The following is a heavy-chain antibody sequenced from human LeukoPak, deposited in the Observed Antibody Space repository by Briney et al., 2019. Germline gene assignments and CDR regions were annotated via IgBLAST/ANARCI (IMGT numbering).Heavy chain of an antibody. D-gene: IGHD3-3*01. Sequence: GGSLRLSCAASGFTFSSYAMHWVRQAPGKGLEWVAVISYDGSNKYYADSVKGRFTISRDNSKNTLYLQMNSLRAEDTAVYYCARSQRSYDFWSGDSDYWGQGTLVTVSS. CDR1: GFTFSSYA. CDR2: ISYDGSNK. V-gene: IGHV3-30*04. J-gene: IGHJ4*02. CDR3: ARSQRSYDFWSGDSDY.